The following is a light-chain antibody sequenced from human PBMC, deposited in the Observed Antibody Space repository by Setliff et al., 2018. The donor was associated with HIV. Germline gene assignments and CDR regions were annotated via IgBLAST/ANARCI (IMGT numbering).Light chain of an antibody. Sequence: QSALTQPASVSGSPGQSITISCTGTSSDVGGHNHVSWYQQYPGKAPKPMIYEVTDRPSGVSSRFSGSKSGNTASLTISGPQAEDEADYHCSSYSTTNTWVFGGGTKVTVL. J-gene: IGLJ3*02. CDR2: EVT. CDR1: SSDVGGHNH. V-gene: IGLV2-14*01. CDR3: SSYSTTNTWV.